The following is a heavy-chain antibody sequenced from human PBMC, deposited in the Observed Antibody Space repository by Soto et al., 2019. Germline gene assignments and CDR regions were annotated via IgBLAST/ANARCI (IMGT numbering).Heavy chain of an antibody. J-gene: IGHJ4*02. CDR3: ARDRNTAMVDY. V-gene: IGHV3-21*01. Sequence: TGGALRVSCAASGFTFSSYSMNWVRQAPGKGLEWVSSISSSSGYIYYADSVKGRFTISRDNAKNSLYLQMNSLRAEDTAVYYCARDRNTAMVDYWGQGTLVT. CDR2: ISSSSGYI. CDR1: GFTFSSYS. D-gene: IGHD5-18*01.